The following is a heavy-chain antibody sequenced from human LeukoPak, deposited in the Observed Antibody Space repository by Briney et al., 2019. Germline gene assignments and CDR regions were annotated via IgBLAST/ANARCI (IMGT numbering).Heavy chain of an antibody. Sequence: GGSLRLSCAASGLTFSSYAMNWVRQAPGKGLEWVSGISGSGGSTYYADSVKGRFTISRDNSKNTLYLQMNSLRAEDTAVYYCAKQSATAVAAGGDFDYWGQGTLVTVSS. CDR1: GLTFSSYA. J-gene: IGHJ4*02. CDR3: AKQSATAVAAGGDFDY. CDR2: ISGSGGST. D-gene: IGHD6-19*01. V-gene: IGHV3-23*01.